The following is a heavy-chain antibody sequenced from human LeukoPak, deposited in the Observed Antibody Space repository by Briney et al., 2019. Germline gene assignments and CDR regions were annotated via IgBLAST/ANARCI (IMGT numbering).Heavy chain of an antibody. V-gene: IGHV1-69*13. CDR1: GDTFSSYV. J-gene: IGHJ4*02. CDR3: ARENPYYYDSSGYYYAGY. D-gene: IGHD3-22*01. CDR2: INPVFGTA. Sequence: GASVKVSCKASGDTFSSYVISWVRQAPGQGLEWMGGINPVFGTANYAQKFQGRVTITADESTSTAYMELSSLRSEDTAVYYCARENPYYYDSSGYYYAGYWGQGTLVTVSS.